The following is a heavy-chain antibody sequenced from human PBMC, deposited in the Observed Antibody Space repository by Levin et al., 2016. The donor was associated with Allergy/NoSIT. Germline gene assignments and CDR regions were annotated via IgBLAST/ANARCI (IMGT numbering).Heavy chain of an antibody. J-gene: IGHJ4*02. CDR3: ARSEPSATYDY. Sequence: GGSLRLSCAASGFPFSSYTMSWVRQAPGKGLEWVAGLNRDSNYIYHADSVKGRFTISRDNAKNSLYLQMDSLRAEDTAVYYCARSEPSATYDYWGQGILVTVSS. CDR2: LNRDSNYI. D-gene: IGHD2-2*01. V-gene: IGHV3-21*01. CDR1: GFPFSSYT.